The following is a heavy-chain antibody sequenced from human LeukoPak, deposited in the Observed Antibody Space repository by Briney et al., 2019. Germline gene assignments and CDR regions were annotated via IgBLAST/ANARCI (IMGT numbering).Heavy chain of an antibody. CDR2: IYYSGST. J-gene: IGHJ4*02. Sequence: SQTLSLTCTVSGGSISSGDYYWSWIRQPPGKGLEWIGYIYYSGSTYYNPSLKSRVTISVDTSKNQFSLRLSSVTAADTAVYYYAREGHGGNSGLDYWGQGTLVTVSS. D-gene: IGHD4-23*01. CDR3: AREGHGGNSGLDY. V-gene: IGHV4-30-4*01. CDR1: GGSISSGDYY.